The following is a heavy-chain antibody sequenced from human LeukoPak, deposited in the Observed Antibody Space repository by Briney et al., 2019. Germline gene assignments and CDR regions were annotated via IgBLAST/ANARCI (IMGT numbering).Heavy chain of an antibody. CDR1: GFTFSSYW. J-gene: IGHJ4*02. V-gene: IGHV3-74*01. D-gene: IGHD4/OR15-4a*01. CDR3: AREGVLRALDY. CDR2: INSDGSST. Sequence: GGSLRLSCAASGFTFSSYWVHWVRQAPGKGLVWVSRINSDGSSTSYADSVKGRFTISRDNAKNTLYLQMNSLRAEDTAVYYCAREGVLRALDYWGQGTLVTVSS.